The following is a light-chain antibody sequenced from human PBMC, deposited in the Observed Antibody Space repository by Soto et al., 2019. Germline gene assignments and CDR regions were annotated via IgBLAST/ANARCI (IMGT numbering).Light chain of an antibody. V-gene: IGKV1-39*01. CDR2: AAS. CDR3: QQSYSTLWT. CDR1: QSISFY. Sequence: DIQITQTPSSLSASVGYRVTITCRASQSISFYLNWYQQKQGNAPKVLIYAASNLQTGVPSRFSGSGSGTDFTLTISSLQPEDFATYYCQQSYSTLWTFGQGSKVDIK. J-gene: IGKJ1*01.